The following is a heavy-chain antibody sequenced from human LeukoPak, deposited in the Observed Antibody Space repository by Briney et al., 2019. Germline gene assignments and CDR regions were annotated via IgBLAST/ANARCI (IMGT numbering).Heavy chain of an antibody. Sequence: GGSLRLSCAASGFTFDDYAMHWVRQAPGEGLEWVSGISWNSGSIGYADSVKGRFTISRDNAKNSLYLQMNSLRAEDTAVYYCAKDEMFSSAWYFDYWGQGTLVTVSS. CDR1: GFTFDDYA. J-gene: IGHJ4*02. CDR2: ISWNSGSI. CDR3: AKDEMFSSAWYFDY. V-gene: IGHV3-9*01. D-gene: IGHD6-19*01.